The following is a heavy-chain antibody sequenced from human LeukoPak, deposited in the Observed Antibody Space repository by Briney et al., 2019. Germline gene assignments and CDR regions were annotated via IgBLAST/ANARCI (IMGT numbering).Heavy chain of an antibody. CDR2: ISSSSSYI. CDR1: GSTFSSYS. D-gene: IGHD5-12*01. J-gene: IGHJ3*02. V-gene: IGHV3-21*01. CDR3: ARDRGRWLQNAFDI. Sequence: GGSLRLSCAASGSTFSSYSMNWVRQAPGKGLEWVSSISSSSSYIYYADSVKGRFTISRDNAKNSLYLQMNSLRAEDTAVYYCARDRGRWLQNAFDIWGQGTMVTVSS.